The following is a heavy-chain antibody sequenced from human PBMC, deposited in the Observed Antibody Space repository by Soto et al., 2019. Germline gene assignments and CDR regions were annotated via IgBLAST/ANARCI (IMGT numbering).Heavy chain of an antibody. D-gene: IGHD1-26*01. V-gene: IGHV3-21*01. CDR3: ARFRGGSRSYYFDY. Sequence: PGGSLILSCAASGFTFSRYSMNWVRQAPGKGLEWVSSISSSSSYIYYADSVKGRFTISRDNAKNSLYLQMNSLRAEDTAVYYCARFRGGSRSYYFDYWGQGTLVTVSS. J-gene: IGHJ4*02. CDR2: ISSSSSYI. CDR1: GFTFSRYS.